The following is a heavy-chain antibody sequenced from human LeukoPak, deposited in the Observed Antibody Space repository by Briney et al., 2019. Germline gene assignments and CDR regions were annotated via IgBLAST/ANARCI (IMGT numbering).Heavy chain of an antibody. V-gene: IGHV4-39*01. CDR1: GGSIRSSSYY. J-gene: IGHJ4*02. CDR3: ASPSSSSSTYDY. D-gene: IGHD6-6*01. CDR2: INYSGST. Sequence: KSSETLSLTCSVSGGSIRSSSYYWGWIRQPPGKGLEWIGSINYSGSTYYSPSLNSRVTISVDTSKNQFSLKLSSVTAADTAVYYCASPSSSSSTYDYWGQGTPVTVSS.